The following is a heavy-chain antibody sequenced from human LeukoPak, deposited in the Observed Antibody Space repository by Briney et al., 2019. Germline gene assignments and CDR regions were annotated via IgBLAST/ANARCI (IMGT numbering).Heavy chain of an antibody. CDR2: VYPPDSDV. CDR3: ARRVLTGSDWFDP. J-gene: IGHJ5*02. V-gene: IGHV5-51*01. D-gene: IGHD3-9*01. Sequence: GESLKISCKGVGYDFTNNWIGWVRQMPGKGLEWMGIVYPPDSDVRYSPSFQGQVTISVDKSISTAYLQWNSLKAADTAIYYCARRVLTGSDWFDPWGQGTLVTVAS. CDR1: GYDFTNNW.